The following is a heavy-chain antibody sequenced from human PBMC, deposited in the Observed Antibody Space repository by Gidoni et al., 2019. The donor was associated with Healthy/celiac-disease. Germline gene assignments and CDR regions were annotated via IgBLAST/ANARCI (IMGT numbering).Heavy chain of an antibody. CDR1: GGSISSSSYY. CDR2: IYYSGST. J-gene: IGHJ4*02. V-gene: IGHV4-39*01. D-gene: IGHD5-18*01. CDR3: ARVGGYSYYFDY. Sequence: QLQLQESGPGLVKPSETLSLTCTVSGGSISSSSYYWGWIRQPPGKGLEWIGSIYYSGSTYYNPSLKSRVTISVDTSKNQFSLKLSSVTAADTAVYYCARVGGYSYYFDYWGQGTLVTVSS.